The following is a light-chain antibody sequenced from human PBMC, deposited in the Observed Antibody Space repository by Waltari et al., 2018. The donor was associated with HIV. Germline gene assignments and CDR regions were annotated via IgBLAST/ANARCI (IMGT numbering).Light chain of an antibody. CDR2: DAS. CDR3: QQRSSWPLT. V-gene: IGKV3-11*01. Sequence: DIVLTQSPGTLSLFPGERATLSCRASQTVSTYLAWYQQKPGQAPRLLIYDASNRATGIPARFSGSGSGTDFTLTISSLDPEDVAIYYCQQRSSWPLTFGGGTKVEI. CDR1: QTVSTY. J-gene: IGKJ4*01.